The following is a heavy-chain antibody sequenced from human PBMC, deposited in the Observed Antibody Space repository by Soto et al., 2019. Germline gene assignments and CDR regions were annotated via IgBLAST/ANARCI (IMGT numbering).Heavy chain of an antibody. CDR2: ISGSGGTT. V-gene: IGHV3-23*01. CDR3: AKAPGRYSSSYYFDY. CDR1: GFTFSGYS. D-gene: IGHD6-13*01. J-gene: IGHJ4*02. Sequence: GGSLRLSCAASGFTFSGYSMSWVRQAPGKGLEWVSAISGSGGTTYYADSVKGRFTISRENSKNTLYLQMNSLRAEDTAVYYGAKAPGRYSSSYYFDYWGQGTLVTVSS.